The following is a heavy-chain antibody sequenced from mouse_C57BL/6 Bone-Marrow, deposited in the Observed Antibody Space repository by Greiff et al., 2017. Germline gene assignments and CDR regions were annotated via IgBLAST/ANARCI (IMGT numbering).Heavy chain of an antibody. V-gene: IGHV5-15*01. CDR2: ISNLEYST. D-gene: IGHD2-5*01. Sequence: EVKLVESGGGLVQPGGSLKLSCAASGFTFSDYGMAWVRQAPRKGPEWVAFISNLEYSTYYADTVTGRFTSSRDTAKNTLFLQMTSLRSEDTAMYYCATHTTVASYFDVWGTVTTGTVSS. CDR1: GFTFSDYG. CDR3: ATHTTVASYFDV. J-gene: IGHJ1*03.